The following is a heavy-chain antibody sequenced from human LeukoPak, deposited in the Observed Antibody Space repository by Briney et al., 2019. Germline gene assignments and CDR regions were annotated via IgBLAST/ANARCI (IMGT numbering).Heavy chain of an antibody. Sequence: GGSLRLSCAASGFTFSSYGMHWVRRAPGKGLEWVAVISDDGNNNYYADSVRGRFTISRDNSKNTVYLQMNSLRVDDTAVYYCAKGRPPPHSILAAVPEFDSWGQGTLVTVSS. D-gene: IGHD6-13*01. CDR3: AKGRPPPHSILAAVPEFDS. CDR2: ISDDGNNN. J-gene: IGHJ4*02. V-gene: IGHV3-30*18. CDR1: GFTFSSYG.